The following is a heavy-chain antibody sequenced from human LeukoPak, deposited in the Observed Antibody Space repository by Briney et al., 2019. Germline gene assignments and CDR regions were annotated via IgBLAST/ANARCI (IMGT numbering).Heavy chain of an antibody. CDR3: ASLVVVTAIFDY. CDR2: IYYSGST. Sequence: PSETLSLTCTVSGGSISSSSYSWGWIRQPPGKGLEWIGSIYYSGSTYYNPSLKSRVTISVDTSKNQFSLKLSSVTAADTAVYYCASLVVVTAIFDYWGQGTLVTVSS. V-gene: IGHV4-39*01. CDR1: GGSISSSSYS. J-gene: IGHJ4*02. D-gene: IGHD2-21*02.